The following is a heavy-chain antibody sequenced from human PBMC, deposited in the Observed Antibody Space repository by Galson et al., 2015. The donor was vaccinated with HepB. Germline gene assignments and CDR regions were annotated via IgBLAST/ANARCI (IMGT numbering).Heavy chain of an antibody. CDR2: FNPNSGDT. Sequence: SVKVSCKASGYAFSDHYIHWVRQAPGQGLEWMGWFNPNSGDTEYAQKFQGRVTMTRDTSISTAYMEVSRLRSDDTAVYYCARSLPYDFWSGFYGPDYWGQGTLVTVSS. CDR3: ARSLPYDFWSGFYGPDY. CDR1: GYAFSDHY. V-gene: IGHV1-2*02. J-gene: IGHJ4*02. D-gene: IGHD3-3*01.